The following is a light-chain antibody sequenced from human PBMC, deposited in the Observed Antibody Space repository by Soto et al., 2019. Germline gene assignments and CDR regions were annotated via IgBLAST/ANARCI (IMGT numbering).Light chain of an antibody. CDR1: QSITSY. CDR3: QQSYSTPQT. J-gene: IGKJ1*01. Sequence: DIQMTQSPSSLSASVGDRVTITCRASQSITSYLNWYQQKPGKAPKLLIYGASNLQSGVPSRFSGSGSGTDFNLTISSLQPEDFATYYCQQSYSTPQTFGQGTKVEIK. CDR2: GAS. V-gene: IGKV1-39*01.